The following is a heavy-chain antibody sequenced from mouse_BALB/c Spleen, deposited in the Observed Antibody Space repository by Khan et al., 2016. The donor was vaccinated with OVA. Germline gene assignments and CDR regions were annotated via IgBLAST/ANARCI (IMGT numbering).Heavy chain of an antibody. Sequence: VKLMESGAELARPGASVKMFCKASGYTFTSYTIHWVRQRPGQAPEWIGHINPSNNYTNYNQNFKDKATLIVDKSSSTAYMQLSSLTSEDSAVDYCVREGAYHRSDGWFAYWGQGTLVTVSA. CDR2: INPSNNYT. J-gene: IGHJ3*01. D-gene: IGHD2-14*01. CDR1: GYTFTSYT. CDR3: VREGAYHRSDGWFAY. V-gene: IGHV1-4*01.